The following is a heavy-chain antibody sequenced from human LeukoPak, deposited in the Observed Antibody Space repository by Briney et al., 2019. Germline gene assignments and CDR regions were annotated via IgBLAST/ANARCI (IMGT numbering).Heavy chain of an antibody. J-gene: IGHJ3*02. Sequence: SETLSLTCTVSGGSISSYYWSWIRQPAGKGLEWIGRIYTSVSTNYNPSLQRRVTTSVDTSKNQFSLKLSSVTAADTAVYYCARGSVVPAAIVRDLAFDIWGQGTMVTVSS. CDR3: ARGSVVPAAIVRDLAFDI. CDR1: GGSISSYY. V-gene: IGHV4-4*07. CDR2: IYTSVST. D-gene: IGHD2-2*02.